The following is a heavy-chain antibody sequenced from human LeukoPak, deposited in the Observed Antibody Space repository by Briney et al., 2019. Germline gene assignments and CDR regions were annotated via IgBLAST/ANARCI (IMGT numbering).Heavy chain of an antibody. CDR2: IYTSGST. Sequence: PSETLSLTCTVSGGSISSYYWSWIRQPAGKGLEWIGRIYTSGSTNYNPSLKSRVTMSVDTSKNQFSLKLSSVTAADTAVYHCARDTPYSSSHNPFDYWGQGTLVTVSS. CDR1: GGSISSYY. V-gene: IGHV4-4*07. CDR3: ARDTPYSSSHNPFDY. D-gene: IGHD6-13*01. J-gene: IGHJ4*02.